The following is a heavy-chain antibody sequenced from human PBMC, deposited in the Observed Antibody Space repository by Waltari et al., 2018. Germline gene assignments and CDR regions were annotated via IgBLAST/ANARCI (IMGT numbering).Heavy chain of an antibody. Sequence: EGQLVESGGGLMQPGGALRPSCAASGFSVSSSHMSWVRQAPGKGLEWVSVLYTSDGTYYADSVRGRFTISRDNAKNTLYLQMNSLRAEDTALYYCAREQRTYYFDYWGQGTLVTVSS. CDR2: LYTSDGT. CDR3: AREQRTYYFDY. V-gene: IGHV3-53*01. D-gene: IGHD6-25*01. J-gene: IGHJ4*02. CDR1: GFSVSSSH.